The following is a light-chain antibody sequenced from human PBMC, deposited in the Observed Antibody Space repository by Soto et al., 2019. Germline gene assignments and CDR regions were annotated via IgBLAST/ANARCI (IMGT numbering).Light chain of an antibody. CDR2: EVS. CDR3: NSYAGSSYV. CDR1: SSDVGGYKY. V-gene: IGLV2-8*01. Sequence: QSVLTQPPSASGSPGQSVTISCTGTSSDVGGYKYVSWYQQHPGKAPNLILYEVSKRPSGVPDRFSGSKSGNTASLTVSGLHAEDETDYYCNSYAGSSYVFGTGTKVTVL. J-gene: IGLJ1*01.